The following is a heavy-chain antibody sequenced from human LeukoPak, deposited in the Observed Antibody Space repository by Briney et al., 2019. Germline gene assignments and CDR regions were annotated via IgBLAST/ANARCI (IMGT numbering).Heavy chain of an antibody. Sequence: PGGSLRLSCAASGFTFSSYAMSWVRQAPGKGLEWVGRIKSKTDGGTTDYAAPVKGRFTISRDDSKNTLYLQMNSLKTEDTAVYYCTTDPTYSSGWYRWSGPRDYWGQGTLVTVSS. J-gene: IGHJ4*02. V-gene: IGHV3-15*01. CDR3: TTDPTYSSGWYRWSGPRDY. CDR1: GFTFSSYA. CDR2: IKSKTDGGTT. D-gene: IGHD6-19*01.